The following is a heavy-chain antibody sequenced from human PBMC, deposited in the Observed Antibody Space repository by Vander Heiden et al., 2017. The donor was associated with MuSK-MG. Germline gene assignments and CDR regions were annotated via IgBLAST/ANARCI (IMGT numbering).Heavy chain of an antibody. CDR3: ARDLWDAIGY. Sequence: EVQLVQSGGALVPPRRSLRLSCAASAFTSSSYRTTWVPQAPGEGLEWVANIKEDGSEKYYVDSVKGRFTISRDNAKGSLYLQMNSLRAEDTAVYYCARDLWDAIGYWGQGTLVTVSS. CDR1: AFTSSSYR. V-gene: IGHV3-7*04. J-gene: IGHJ4*02. D-gene: IGHD1-26*01. CDR2: IKEDGSEK.